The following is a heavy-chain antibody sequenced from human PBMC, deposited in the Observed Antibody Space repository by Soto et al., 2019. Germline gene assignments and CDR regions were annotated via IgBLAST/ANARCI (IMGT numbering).Heavy chain of an antibody. J-gene: IGHJ4*02. D-gene: IGHD4-4*01. CDR2: INPSGGST. Sequence: QVQLVQSGAEVKKPGASGKISCKASGYTFTSYYMHWVRQAPGQGLEWMGIINPSGGSTSYAQKFQGRVTMTRDTSTSTVYMELSSLRSEDTAVYYCARDRVTYYFDYWGQGTLVTVSS. V-gene: IGHV1-46*01. CDR1: GYTFTSYY. CDR3: ARDRVTYYFDY.